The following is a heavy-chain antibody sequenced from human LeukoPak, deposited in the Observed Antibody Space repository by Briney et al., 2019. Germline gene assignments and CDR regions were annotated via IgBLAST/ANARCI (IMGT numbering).Heavy chain of an antibody. CDR2: IIPIFGTA. V-gene: IGHV1-69*06. CDR1: GYTFTSYG. J-gene: IGHJ3*02. Sequence: GASVTVSCKASGYTFTSYGISWVRQAPGQGLEWMGGIIPIFGTANYAQKFQGRVTITADKSTSTAYMELSSLRSEDTAVYYCARSLSTMIVVVTPAGFDIWGQGTMVTVSS. CDR3: ARSLSTMIVVVTPAGFDI. D-gene: IGHD3-22*01.